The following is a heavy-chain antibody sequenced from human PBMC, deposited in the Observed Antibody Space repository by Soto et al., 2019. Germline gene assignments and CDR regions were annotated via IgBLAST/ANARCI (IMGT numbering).Heavy chain of an antibody. CDR2: IRSKANSYAT. D-gene: IGHD4-4*01. J-gene: IGHJ3*02. Sequence: LSLTCAASGFTFSGSAMHWIRQASGKGLEWVGRIRSKANSYATAYAASVKGRFTISRDDSKNTAYLQMNSLKTEDTAVYYCTGPFSRYSNDAFDIWGQGTMVTVSS. V-gene: IGHV3-73*01. CDR3: TGPFSRYSNDAFDI. CDR1: GFTFSGSA.